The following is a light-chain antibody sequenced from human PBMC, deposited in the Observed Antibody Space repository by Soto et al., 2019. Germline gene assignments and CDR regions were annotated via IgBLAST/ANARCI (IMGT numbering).Light chain of an antibody. J-gene: IGLJ2*01. CDR1: SGHSSYI. CDR3: ETWDSNTVV. CDR2: LEGSGSY. Sequence: QPVLTQSSSASASLGSSVKLTCTLSSGHSSYIIAWHQQQPGKAPRYSMKLEGSGSYNKGSGVPDRFSGSSSGADRYLTISNLQFEDEADYYCETWDSNTVVFGGGTKLTVL. V-gene: IGLV4-60*02.